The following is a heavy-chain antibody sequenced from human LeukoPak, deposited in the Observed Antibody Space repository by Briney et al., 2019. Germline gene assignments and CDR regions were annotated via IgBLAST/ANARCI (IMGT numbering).Heavy chain of an antibody. V-gene: IGHV1-8*03. D-gene: IGHD3-22*01. CDR1: GYTFTSYD. CDR3: ARVGLSSGYYYDYYYYMDV. J-gene: IGHJ6*03. Sequence: ASVKVSCKASGYTFTSYDINWVRQATGQGLEWMGWMNPNSGNTGYAQKFQGRVTITRNTSISTAYMELSSLRSEDTAVYYCARVGLSSGYYYDYYYYMDVWGKGTTVTVSS. CDR2: MNPNSGNT.